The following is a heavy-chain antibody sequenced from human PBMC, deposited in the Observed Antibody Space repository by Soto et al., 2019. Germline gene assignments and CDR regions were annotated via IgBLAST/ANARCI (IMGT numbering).Heavy chain of an antibody. V-gene: IGHV4-59*01. D-gene: IGHD3-16*01. CDR2: IYYSGST. J-gene: IGHJ4*02. Sequence: QVQLQESGPGLVKPSETLSLTCTVSGCSISSYYWSWIRQPPGQGLEWIGYIYYSGSTNYNPALKSRVTISVDTSKNQFSLTLSSVTAADTAVYYCASSRGGYFDYWGQGTLVTVSS. CDR1: GCSISSYY. CDR3: ASSRGGYFDY.